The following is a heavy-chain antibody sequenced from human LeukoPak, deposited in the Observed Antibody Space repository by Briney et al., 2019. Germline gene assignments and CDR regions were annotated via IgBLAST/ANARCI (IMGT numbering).Heavy chain of an antibody. CDR3: ARDGAYSYTY. CDR1: GFTFSSYA. J-gene: IGHJ4*02. Sequence: PGRSLRLSCAASGFTFSSYAMHWVRQAPGKGLEWVAIISSDGSHKFYADSVKGRFTISRDNSKNTLYLQMNSLRAEDTAVYYCARDGAYSYTYWGQGTLVIVSS. V-gene: IGHV3-30*03. D-gene: IGHD5-18*01. CDR2: ISSDGSHK.